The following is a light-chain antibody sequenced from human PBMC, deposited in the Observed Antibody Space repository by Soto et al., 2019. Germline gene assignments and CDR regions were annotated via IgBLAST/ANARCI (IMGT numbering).Light chain of an antibody. CDR2: GAF. CDR1: QSVSYN. V-gene: IGKV3-15*01. CDR3: QQYKNWPPLT. J-gene: IGKJ4*01. Sequence: EIVMTQSPATLSVSPGERATLSCRASQSVSYNLAWYQQKPGQGPRLLIYGAFTRATGIPARFSGSGSGPEFTLTISSLQSEDFGVYYCQQYKNWPPLTFGGGTKVEIK.